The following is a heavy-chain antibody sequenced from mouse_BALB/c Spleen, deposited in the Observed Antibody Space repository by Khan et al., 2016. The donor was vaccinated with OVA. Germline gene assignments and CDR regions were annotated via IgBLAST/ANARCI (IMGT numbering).Heavy chain of an antibody. CDR2: INPSTGYT. J-gene: IGHJ4*01. CDR3: ARSSRYGNLYYALFY. CDR1: GYTFTTYW. V-gene: IGHV1-7*01. D-gene: IGHD2-1*01. Sequence: QVQLQQSGAELAKPGASVKMSCKASGYTFTTYWIHWVKQRPGQGLQWIGYINPSTGYTDYNQKFKDKATLTADKSSSTAYMQLSSPTSEDSAVYYCARSSRYGNLYYALFYWRPRTSLPVSS.